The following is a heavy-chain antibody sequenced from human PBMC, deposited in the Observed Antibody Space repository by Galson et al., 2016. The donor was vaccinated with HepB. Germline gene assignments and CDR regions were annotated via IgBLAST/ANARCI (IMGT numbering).Heavy chain of an antibody. CDR2: ISWNSGTI. CDR1: GFRFENYA. J-gene: IGHJ2*01. CDR3: AKTGGIAARPGNWYFDL. Sequence: SLRLSCAASGFRFENYAMHWVRQAPGKGLEWVSGISWNSGTIVYADSVEGRFTISRDNAKNSLYLQMNSLRAGDTALYYCAKTGGIAARPGNWYFDLWGRGTPVTVSS. V-gene: IGHV3-9*01. D-gene: IGHD6-6*01.